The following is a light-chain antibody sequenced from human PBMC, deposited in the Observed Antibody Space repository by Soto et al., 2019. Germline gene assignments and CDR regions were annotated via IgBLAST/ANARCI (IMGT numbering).Light chain of an antibody. CDR1: QSVSSN. V-gene: IGKV3-15*01. CDR2: DAS. Sequence: ETVMTQSPATLSVSPGERPTLSCRASQSVSSNLAWYQQKPGQAPRLLIYDASTRATGIPARFSGSGSGTEFTLTIRSLQSEDFAVYYCQQYNTWPLTYGPGTKLDIK. CDR3: QQYNTWPLT. J-gene: IGKJ3*01.